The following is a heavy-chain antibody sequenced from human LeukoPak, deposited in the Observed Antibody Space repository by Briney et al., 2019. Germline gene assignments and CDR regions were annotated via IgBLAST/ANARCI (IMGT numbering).Heavy chain of an antibody. D-gene: IGHD2-15*01. J-gene: IGHJ4*02. V-gene: IGHV4-34*01. CDR3: ARGSRKYCSGGSCYPFDY. Sequence: SETLSLTCAVYGGSFSGYYWSWIRQPPGKGLEWIGEINHSGSTNYNPSLKSRVTISVDASKNQFSLKLSSVTAADTAVYYCARGSRKYCSGGSCYPFDYWGQGTLVTVSS. CDR1: GGSFSGYY. CDR2: INHSGST.